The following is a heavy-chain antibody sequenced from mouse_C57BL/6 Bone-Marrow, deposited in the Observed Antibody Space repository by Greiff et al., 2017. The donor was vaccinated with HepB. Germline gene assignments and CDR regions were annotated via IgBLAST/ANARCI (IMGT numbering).Heavy chain of an antibody. V-gene: IGHV5-4*03. Sequence: EVMLVESGGGLVKPGGSLKLSCAASGFTFSSYAMSWVRQTPEKRLEWVATISDGGSYTYYPDNVKGRFIIARNNAKNNLYLQMSHLKSEDTAMYYCARGRRLRLGGYAMDYWGQGTSVTVSS. CDR3: ARGRRLRLGGYAMDY. J-gene: IGHJ4*01. CDR1: GFTFSSYA. D-gene: IGHD2-4*01. CDR2: ISDGGSYT.